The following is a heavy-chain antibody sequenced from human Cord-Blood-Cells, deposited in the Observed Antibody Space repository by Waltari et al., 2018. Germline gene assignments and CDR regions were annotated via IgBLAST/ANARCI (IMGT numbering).Heavy chain of an antibody. J-gene: IGHJ4*02. CDR3: ARGGSGGDYFDY. CDR2: IYYSGST. D-gene: IGHD3-10*01. V-gene: IGHV4-39*01. CDR1: GGSISSSSYY. Sequence: QLQLQESGPGLVKPSETLSLTCTVSGGSISSSSYYWGWLRQPPGKGLEWIGSIYYSGSTYYHPSLKSRVNISVDTSKNQFSLKLSSVTAADTAVYYCARGGSGGDYFDYWGQGTLVTVSS.